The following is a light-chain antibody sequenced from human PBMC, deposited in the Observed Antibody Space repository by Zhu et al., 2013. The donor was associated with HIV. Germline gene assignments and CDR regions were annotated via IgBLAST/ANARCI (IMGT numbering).Light chain of an antibody. Sequence: QTVVTQEPSLTVSPGGTVTLTCASSTGAVTYDYNPNWFQQKPGQAPRPLIYSTRSRHSWTPARFSGSLLGGKAALTLSGVQFEDEADYYCLLFCSHIWVFGGGTKLTVL. V-gene: IGLV7-43*01. J-gene: IGLJ3*02. CDR2: STR. CDR3: LLFCSHIWV. CDR1: TGAVTYDYN.